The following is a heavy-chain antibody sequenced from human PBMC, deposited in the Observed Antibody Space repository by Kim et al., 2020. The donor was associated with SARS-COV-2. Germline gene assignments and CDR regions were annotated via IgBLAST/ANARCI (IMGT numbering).Heavy chain of an antibody. CDR1: GFTFSNAW. CDR2: IKSKTDGGTT. J-gene: IGHJ4*02. CDR3: TLPPYSPLGYFDY. V-gene: IGHV3-15*01. D-gene: IGHD2-21*01. Sequence: GGSLRLSCAASGFTFSNAWMSWVRQAPGKGLEWVGRIKSKTDGGTTDYAAPVKGRFTISRDDSKNTLYLQMNSLKTEDTAVYYCTLPPYSPLGYFDYWGQGTLVTVSS.